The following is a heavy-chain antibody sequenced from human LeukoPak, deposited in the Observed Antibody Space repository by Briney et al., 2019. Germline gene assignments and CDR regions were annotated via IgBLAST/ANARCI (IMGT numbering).Heavy chain of an antibody. Sequence: GGSLRLSCAASGFTFNSYGMHWVRQAPGKGLEWVAFIRFDGSYKSYSDSVKGRFNISRDNSKNTLDLQMNSLRAEDTALYYCAKDTNYGSGSYYYFDYWGQGTLVTVSS. CDR2: IRFDGSYK. J-gene: IGHJ4*02. CDR1: GFTFNSYG. D-gene: IGHD3-10*01. V-gene: IGHV3-30*02. CDR3: AKDTNYGSGSYYYFDY.